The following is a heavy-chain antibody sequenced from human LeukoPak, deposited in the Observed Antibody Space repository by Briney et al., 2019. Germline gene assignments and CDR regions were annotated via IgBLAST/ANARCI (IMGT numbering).Heavy chain of an antibody. CDR1: GGSISSSNW. CDR2: INHSGST. V-gene: IGHV4-4*02. J-gene: IGHJ4*02. D-gene: IGHD2-2*01. Sequence: SGTLSLTCAVSGGSISSSNWWSWVRQPPGKGLEWIGEINHSGSTNYNPSLKSRVTISVDTSKNQFSLKLSSVTAADTAVYYCAREYGAVPAATVDYWGQGTLVTVSS. CDR3: AREYGAVPAATVDY.